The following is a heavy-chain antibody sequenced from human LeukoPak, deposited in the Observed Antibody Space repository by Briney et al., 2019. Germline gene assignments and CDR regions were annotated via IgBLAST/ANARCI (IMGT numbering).Heavy chain of an antibody. Sequence: SETLSLTCTVSGGSISSSNYYWGWIRQPPGKGLECIGSVYYSGNTYYNPSLKSRVTISVDTSKNQFSLKLSSVTAADTAVYYCARVARRRRYYYYYYMDVWGKGTTVTVSS. CDR1: GGSISSSNYY. CDR2: VYYSGNT. J-gene: IGHJ6*03. V-gene: IGHV4-39*07. CDR3: ARVARRRRYYYYYYMDV.